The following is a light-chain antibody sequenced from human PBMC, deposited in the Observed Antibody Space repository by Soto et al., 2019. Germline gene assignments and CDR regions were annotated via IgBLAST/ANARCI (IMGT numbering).Light chain of an antibody. Sequence: EIVMTQSPATLSVSPGERATLSCRASQSVSSNLAWYQQKPGQAPRLLIYGASTSATGITARFSGSGSGTEFALTISSLQSEDFAVSYCQQYTNWPPFTFGPGTKVNIK. CDR2: GAS. CDR1: QSVSSN. V-gene: IGKV3-15*01. J-gene: IGKJ3*01. CDR3: QQYTNWPPFT.